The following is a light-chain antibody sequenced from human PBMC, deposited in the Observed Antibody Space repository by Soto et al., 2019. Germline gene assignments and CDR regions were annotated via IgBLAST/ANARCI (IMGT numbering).Light chain of an antibody. CDR1: SSDVGGYNY. CDR2: EVT. J-gene: IGLJ3*02. V-gene: IGLV2-8*01. CDR3: SSSAANNNVYFV. Sequence: QSALTQPPSASGSPGQSVTISCTGTSSDVGGYNYVSWYQQYPGRAPKLMIYEVTKRPSGVPDRFSGSKSGNTASLTVSGLQAEDEADYYCSSSAANNNVYFVFGGGTDVTVL.